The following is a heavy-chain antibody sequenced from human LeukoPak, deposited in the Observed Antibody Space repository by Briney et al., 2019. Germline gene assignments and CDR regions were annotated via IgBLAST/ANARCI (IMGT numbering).Heavy chain of an antibody. Sequence: GGSLRLSCAASGFTFSSYSMHWVRQAPGKGLEWVAVISYDGSNIYYADSVKGRFTISRDNSKSTLYLQMNSLRAEDTAVYYCARDGPKITTFGYFDYWGQGTLVTGSS. D-gene: IGHD1/OR15-1a*01. CDR2: ISYDGSNI. CDR3: ARDGPKITTFGYFDY. CDR1: GFTFSSYS. V-gene: IGHV3-30*19. J-gene: IGHJ4*02.